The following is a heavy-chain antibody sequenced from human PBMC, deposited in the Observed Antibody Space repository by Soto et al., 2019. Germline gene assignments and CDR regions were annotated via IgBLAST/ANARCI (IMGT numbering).Heavy chain of an antibody. V-gene: IGHV1-18*01. CDR1: GYTFTSYG. J-gene: IGHJ3*02. Sequence: QVQLVQSGAEVKKPGASVKVSCKASGYTFTSYGISWVRQAPGQGLEWMGWISAYNGNTNYAQKLEGEVTRTTDTPTSTADREWGSLRSDDTAVYYCGGREGSSGHKADAFDIWGQGTMFPVSS. D-gene: IGHD3-22*01. CDR3: GGREGSSGHKADAFDI. CDR2: ISAYNGNT.